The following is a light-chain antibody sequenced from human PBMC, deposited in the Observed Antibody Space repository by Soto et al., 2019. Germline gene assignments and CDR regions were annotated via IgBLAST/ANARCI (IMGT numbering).Light chain of an antibody. CDR1: QTVFSN. J-gene: IGKJ1*01. V-gene: IGKV3-15*01. CDR3: QQYNNWPKI. CDR2: DAS. Sequence: EIVMTQSPAPLSVSPGERATLSCRASQTVFSNLAWYQQKPGQAPRLLIYDASTRATGIPARFSGSGSGTEFTLTISSLQSEDVAVYYCQQYNNWPKIFGQGTKVDIK.